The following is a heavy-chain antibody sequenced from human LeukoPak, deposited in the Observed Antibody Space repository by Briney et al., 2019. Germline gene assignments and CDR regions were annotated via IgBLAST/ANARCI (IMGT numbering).Heavy chain of an antibody. V-gene: IGHV1-18*01. D-gene: IGHD6-19*01. CDR3: ARGMGPAVAVLGLDY. CDR1: GYTFTSYG. CDR2: ISAYNGNT. J-gene: IGHJ4*02. Sequence: ASVKVSCKASGYTFTSYGISWVRQAPGQGLEWMGWISAYNGNTNYAQKLQGRVTMTTDTSTSTAYMELRSLRSDDTAVYYCARGMGPAVAVLGLDYWGQGTLVTVSS.